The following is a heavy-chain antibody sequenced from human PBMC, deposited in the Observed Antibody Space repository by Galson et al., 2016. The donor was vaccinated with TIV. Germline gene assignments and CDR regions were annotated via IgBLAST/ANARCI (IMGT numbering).Heavy chain of an antibody. D-gene: IGHD5-18*01. Sequence: SVKVSCKASGDTFLSYPFNWVRQAPGQGLEWMGGFIPLFGTPNYAQKFQGRVTITAHESTRTVHRELSSLRSEDTAVYYCAKDRNTAMDTYHQYYGMDVWGQGTTVTVSS. CDR3: AKDRNTAMDTYHQYYGMDV. CDR1: GDTFLSYP. J-gene: IGHJ6*02. CDR2: FIPLFGTP. V-gene: IGHV1-69*13.